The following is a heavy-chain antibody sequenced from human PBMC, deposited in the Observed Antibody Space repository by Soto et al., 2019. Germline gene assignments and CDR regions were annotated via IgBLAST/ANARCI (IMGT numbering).Heavy chain of an antibody. CDR1: GFTFSSYS. CDR3: AKDSSSYYYDSSVYYFEY. J-gene: IGHJ4*02. V-gene: IGHV3-23*01. CDR2: ISGSGGST. D-gene: IGHD3-22*01. Sequence: GGSLRLSCAASGFTFSSYSMSWVRQAPGKGLEWVSAISGSGGSTYYADSVKGRFTISRDNSKNTLYLQMNSLRAEDTAVYYCAKDSSSYYYDSSVYYFEYWGQGTLVTVSS.